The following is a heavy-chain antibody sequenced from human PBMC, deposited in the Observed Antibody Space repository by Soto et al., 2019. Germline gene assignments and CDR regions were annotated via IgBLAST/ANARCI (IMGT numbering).Heavy chain of an antibody. V-gene: IGHV1-3*01. D-gene: IGHD2-2*03. J-gene: IGHJ5*02. CDR2: INAGNGNT. CDR1: GYTFTSYA. CDR3: ARGGYCSSTSCYFSSGNWFDP. Sequence: ASVKVSCKASGYTFTSYAMHWVRQAPGQRLEWMGWINAGNGNTKYSQKFQGRVTITSDTSASTAYMELSSLRSEDTAVYYCARGGYCSSTSCYFSSGNWFDPWGQGTLVTV.